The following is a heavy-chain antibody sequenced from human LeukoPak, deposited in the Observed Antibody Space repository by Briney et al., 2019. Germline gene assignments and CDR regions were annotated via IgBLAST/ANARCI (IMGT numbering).Heavy chain of an antibody. CDR3: ARDPAGIAAAYFDY. V-gene: IGHV1-2*02. CDR2: INPNSGGT. J-gene: IGHJ4*02. Sequence: GASVKVSCKASGYIFTGYYIHWVRQAPGQRLEWMGWINPNSGGTNYARKFQGRATMTRDTSISTAYMDLSRLRSDDTAVYYCARDPAGIAAAYFDYWGQGTLVTVSS. CDR1: GYIFTGYY. D-gene: IGHD6-13*01.